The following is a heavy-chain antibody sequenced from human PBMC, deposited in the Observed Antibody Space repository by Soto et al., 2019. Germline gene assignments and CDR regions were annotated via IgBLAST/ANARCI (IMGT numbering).Heavy chain of an antibody. CDR2: VSFDERNK. CDR3: AVLTVEPAMDDLDK. Sequence: QVQLVESGGRVVQPGKSLRLSCAASGFTFSAYGVHWFRRAPGKGLEWVVVVSFDERNKFYADPVKGRFTISRDNSQNTLYLQMNTLRTEDTAVYYCAVLTVEPAMDDLDKWGQGTLVTVSS. D-gene: IGHD1-1*01. J-gene: IGHJ4*02. CDR1: GFTFSAYG. V-gene: IGHV3-30*03.